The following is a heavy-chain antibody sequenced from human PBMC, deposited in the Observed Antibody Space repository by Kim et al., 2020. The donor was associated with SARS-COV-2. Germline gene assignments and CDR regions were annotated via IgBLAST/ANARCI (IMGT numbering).Heavy chain of an antibody. CDR2: IYYSGST. Sequence: SETLSLTCTVSGGSISSSSYYWGWIRQPPGKGLEWIGSIYYSGSTYYNPSLKSRVTISVDTSKNQFSLKLSSVTAADTAVYYCARQGIVGAQIDSYYYFDYWGQGTLVTVSS. D-gene: IGHD1-26*01. J-gene: IGHJ4*02. CDR3: ARQGIVGAQIDSYYYFDY. V-gene: IGHV4-39*01. CDR1: GGSISSSSYY.